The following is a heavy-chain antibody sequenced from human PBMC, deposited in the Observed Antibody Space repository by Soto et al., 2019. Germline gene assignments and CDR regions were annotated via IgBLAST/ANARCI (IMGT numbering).Heavy chain of an antibody. CDR1: GYTFTSYG. V-gene: IGHV1-18*04. CDR2: ISAYNGNT. J-gene: IGHJ6*02. D-gene: IGHD1-26*01. Sequence: GAEVKKPGASVKVSCKASGYTFTSYGISWVRQAPGQGLEWMGWISAYNGNTNYAQKLQGRVTMTTDTSTSTAYMELRSLRSDDTAVYYCARWRGAPLGGSSFHGMDVWGQGTTVTVSS. CDR3: ARWRGAPLGGSSFHGMDV.